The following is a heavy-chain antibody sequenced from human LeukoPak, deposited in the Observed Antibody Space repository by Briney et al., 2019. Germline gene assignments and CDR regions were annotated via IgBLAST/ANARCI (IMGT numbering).Heavy chain of an antibody. J-gene: IGHJ4*02. V-gene: IGHV3-53*01. Sequence: GGSLRHSCAASGFTVSSNYMSWVRQAPGKGLEWVSVISVKGRFTISRDNSKNTLYLQMNSLRAEDTAVYYCARVMDYFDYWGQGTLVTVSS. CDR3: ARVMDYFDY. CDR1: GFTVSSNY. CDR2: I. D-gene: IGHD5-24*01.